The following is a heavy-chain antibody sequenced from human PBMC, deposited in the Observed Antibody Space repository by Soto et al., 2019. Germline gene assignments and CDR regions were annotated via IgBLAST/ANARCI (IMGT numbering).Heavy chain of an antibody. CDR1: SYSFMKYG. J-gene: IGHJ4*02. Sequence: VASVKVSCKGFSYSFMKYGINWVRQAPGQGLEWVGWISPYSGYTHSAQKFHGRLTLTTDTAASTAYMELRILRSADTALYYCAREASVLIPAAQPSRFDSWGQGTLVTVSS. CDR2: ISPYSGYT. V-gene: IGHV1-18*01. D-gene: IGHD2-2*01. CDR3: AREASVLIPAAQPSRFDS.